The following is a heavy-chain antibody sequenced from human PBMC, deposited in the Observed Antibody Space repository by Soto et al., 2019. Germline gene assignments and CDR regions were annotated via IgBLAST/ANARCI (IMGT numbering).Heavy chain of an antibody. V-gene: IGHV1-69*12. CDR2: IMPVFATP. CDR1: VGTFSTSA. CDR3: ARDKARQQLGGNYYYILDV. J-gene: IGHJ6*02. D-gene: IGHD3-3*02. Sequence: QVQLMQSGAEVKKPGSSVKVSCKASVGTFSTSAISWVRQAPGEGLEWVGGIMPVFATPDYAQKFQGRVTISADASTTTAYLELTSLSTDDTAVYYCARDKARQQLGGNYYYILDVWGQGTAITVSS.